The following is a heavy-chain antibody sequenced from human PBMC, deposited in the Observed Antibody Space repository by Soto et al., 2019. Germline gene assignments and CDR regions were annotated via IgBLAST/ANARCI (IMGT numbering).Heavy chain of an antibody. D-gene: IGHD1-1*01. CDR3: ARGVNDDS. V-gene: IGHV3-53*01. Sequence: EVKLVEPGGGLMQPGGSLRLSCAASGFSVGGNPMTWVRQAPGKGLEWVASIHTGGSTFYADPVKGRFTISRDNSKNMVYLQMNSLTVGDTAMYFCARGVNDDSWGRGTLVTVSS. CDR2: IHTGGST. J-gene: IGHJ4*02. CDR1: GFSVGGNP.